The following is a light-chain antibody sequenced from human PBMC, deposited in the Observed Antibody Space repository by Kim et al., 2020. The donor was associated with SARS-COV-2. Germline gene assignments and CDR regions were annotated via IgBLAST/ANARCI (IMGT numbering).Light chain of an antibody. CDR1: TGAVTSGHY. J-gene: IGLJ2*01. V-gene: IGLV7-46*01. CDR3: LLSYNGARV. CDR2: DTI. Sequence: QAVVTQESSLTVSPGGTITLTCGSSTGAVTSGHYPYWVQQKLGQAPRTLIYDTIIKHSWTPARFSGSLLGGKAALTLSGAQPEDEAEYFCLLSYNGARVFGGGTKSPS.